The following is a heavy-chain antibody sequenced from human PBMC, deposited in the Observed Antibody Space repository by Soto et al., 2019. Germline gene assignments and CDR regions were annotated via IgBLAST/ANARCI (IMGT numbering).Heavy chain of an antibody. J-gene: IGHJ6*03. Sequence: SETLSLTCTVSGGSISGYYWSWIRQPPGKGLERIGYIFYRGNTLYNPSLQSRVTISVDTSKNQFFLGLTSVTAADTAVYYWTRHAIIPSLQYCIDGWGQGATVPV. CDR3: TRHAIIPSLQYCIDG. D-gene: IGHD2-2*01. CDR2: IFYRGNT. V-gene: IGHV4-59*03. CDR1: GGSISGYY.